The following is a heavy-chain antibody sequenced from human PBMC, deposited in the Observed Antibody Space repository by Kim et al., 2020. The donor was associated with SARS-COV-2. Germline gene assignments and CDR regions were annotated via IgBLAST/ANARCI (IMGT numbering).Heavy chain of an antibody. CDR3: RGESLLWGDAFDI. CDR2: IKQDGSEK. J-gene: IGHJ3*02. CDR1: GFTFSSYW. D-gene: IGHD3-10*01. V-gene: IGHV3-7*03. Sequence: GGSLRLSCAASGFTFSSYWMSWVRQAPGKGLEWVANIKQDGSEKYYVDSVKGRFTISRDNAKNSLYLQMNSLRAEDTAVYYCRGESLLWGDAFDIWGQGTMVTVSS.